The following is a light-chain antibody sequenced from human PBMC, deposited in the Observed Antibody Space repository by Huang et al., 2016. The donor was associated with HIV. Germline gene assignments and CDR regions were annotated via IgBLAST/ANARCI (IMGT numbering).Light chain of an antibody. CDR1: QSISNY. CDR2: ASS. J-gene: IGKJ2*01. V-gene: IGKV1-39*01. Sequence: DIQMTQSPSSLSASVGDRVTITCRASQSISNYLNWFQHKSGKPPKLLIYASSNLQSVVPSRFIGSGSGTDFTLTINGLQPEDFATYYCQQTYSTPRYTFGQGTKLEIK. CDR3: QQTYSTPRYT.